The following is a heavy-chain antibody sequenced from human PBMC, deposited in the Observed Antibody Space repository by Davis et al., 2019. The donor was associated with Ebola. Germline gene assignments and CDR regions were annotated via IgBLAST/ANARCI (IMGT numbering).Heavy chain of an antibody. V-gene: IGHV3-30*03. CDR3: ATEGYVLRYFDWLLN. Sequence: PGGSLRLSCAASGFTFSSYGMHWVRQAPGKGLEWVAVISYDGSNKYYADSVKGRFTISRDNSKNTLYLQMSSLRSEDTAVYYCATEGYVLRYFDWLLNWGQGTLVTVSS. CDR2: ISYDGSNK. CDR1: GFTFSSYG. D-gene: IGHD3-9*01. J-gene: IGHJ4*02.